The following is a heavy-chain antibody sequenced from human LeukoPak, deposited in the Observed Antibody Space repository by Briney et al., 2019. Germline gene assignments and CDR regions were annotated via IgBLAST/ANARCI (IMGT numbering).Heavy chain of an antibody. D-gene: IGHD3-22*01. CDR1: GGFISSSSYY. CDR3: ARRRYYDSTGYLE. V-gene: IGHV4-39*01. J-gene: IGHJ1*01. Sequence: SETLSLTCTTSGGFISSSSYYWGWIRQPPGKGLEWIGDIYYSGSTYYNQALKSRVSMSIDTSKNQFSLELRSVAAADTALYYCARRRYYDSTGYLEWGQGTLVTVTS. CDR2: IYYSGST.